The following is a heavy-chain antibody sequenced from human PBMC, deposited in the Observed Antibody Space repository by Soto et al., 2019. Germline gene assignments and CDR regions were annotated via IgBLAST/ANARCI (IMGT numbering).Heavy chain of an antibody. D-gene: IGHD3-10*01. CDR2: INGGNGNT. V-gene: IGHV1-3*01. CDR1: GYTFTTYA. J-gene: IGHJ5*02. CDR3: ARVRILLWFGDLSSWFDP. Sequence: GASVKVSCKASGYTFTTYAIHWVRQAPGQRLEWMGWINGGNGNTKYSQKFQGRVTITRDTSASTAYMELSSLRSEDTAVYYCARVRILLWFGDLSSWFDPWGQGTLVTVSS.